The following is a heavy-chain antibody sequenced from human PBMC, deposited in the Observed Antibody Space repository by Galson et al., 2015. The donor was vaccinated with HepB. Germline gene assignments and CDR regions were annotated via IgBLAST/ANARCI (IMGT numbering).Heavy chain of an antibody. CDR1: GYTFTSSG. V-gene: IGHV1-18*01. CDR2: ISAYNGNT. Sequence: SVKVSCKASGYTFTSSGISWVRQAPGQGLEWMGWISAYNGNTNYAQKLQGRVTMTTDTSTSTAYMELRSLRSDDTAVYYCARGASHYDILTGYYNEAFDIWGQGTMVTVSS. CDR3: ARGASHYDILTGYYNEAFDI. J-gene: IGHJ3*02. D-gene: IGHD3-9*01.